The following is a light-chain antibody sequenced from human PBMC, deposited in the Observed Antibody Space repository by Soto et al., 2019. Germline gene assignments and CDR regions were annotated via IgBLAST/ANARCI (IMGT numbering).Light chain of an antibody. Sequence: QSALTQPASVSGSPGQSITISCTGTSSDVGGYNYVSWFQQHPGKAPKLMIFEVSNRPSGVSNRFSGSKSGNTASLTISGLQAEDGADYYCSSYTSSGTRVFGTGTKVTVL. V-gene: IGLV2-14*01. CDR3: SSYTSSGTRV. CDR1: SSDVGGYNY. CDR2: EVS. J-gene: IGLJ1*01.